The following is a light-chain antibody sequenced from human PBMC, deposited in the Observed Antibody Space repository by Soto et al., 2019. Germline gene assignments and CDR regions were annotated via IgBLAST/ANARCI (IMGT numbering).Light chain of an antibody. CDR2: LNSDGSH. CDR1: SGHSSYA. CDR3: QTWGTGIHVV. V-gene: IGLV4-69*01. J-gene: IGLJ2*01. Sequence: QSVLTKSPSASASLGASVKLTCTLSSGHSSYAIAWHQQQPEKGPRYLMKLNSDGSHSKGDGIPDRFSGSSSGAERYLTSSSLQSEDEADYYCQTWGTGIHVVFGGGTKVTVL.